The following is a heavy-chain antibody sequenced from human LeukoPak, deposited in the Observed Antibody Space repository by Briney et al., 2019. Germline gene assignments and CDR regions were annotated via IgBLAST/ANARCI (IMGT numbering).Heavy chain of an antibody. J-gene: IGHJ4*02. D-gene: IGHD1-26*01. CDR1: GFTFSSYE. V-gene: IGHV3-48*03. CDR2: ISSSGSTI. CDR3: ARQWELLYLDY. Sequence: GGSLRLSCAASGFTFSSYEMNWVRQAPGKGLEWVSYISSSGSTIYYADSVKGRFTIPRDNAKNSLYLQMDSLRAEDTAVYYCARQWELLYLDYWGQGTLVTVSS.